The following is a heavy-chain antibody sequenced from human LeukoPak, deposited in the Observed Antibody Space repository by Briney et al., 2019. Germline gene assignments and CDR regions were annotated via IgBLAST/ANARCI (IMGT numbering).Heavy chain of an antibody. CDR2: IYYSGST. Sequence: SETLSLTCTVSGGSISGSTYYWGWIRQPPGKGLEWIGSIYYSGSTNYNPSLKSRVTISVDTSKNQFSLKLSSVTAADTAVYYCAREVRDYYYYYMDVWGKGTTVTVSS. V-gene: IGHV4-39*07. CDR3: AREVRDYYYYYMDV. J-gene: IGHJ6*03. CDR1: GGSISGSTYY. D-gene: IGHD1-1*01.